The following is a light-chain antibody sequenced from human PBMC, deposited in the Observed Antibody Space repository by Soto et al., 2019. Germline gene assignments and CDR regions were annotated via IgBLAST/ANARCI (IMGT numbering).Light chain of an antibody. V-gene: IGKV2-28*01. CDR2: WGS. Sequence: DIVMTQSPLSLPVTPGEPASISCRSSQSLLHSSGNNYLDWYVQKPGQSPQLLIYWGSNRASGVPDRYSDSGAGTDFTLKINRVEAEEFVVYYYMQGQQIPVTLGQGTRLEIK. CDR1: QSLLHSSGNNY. CDR3: MQGQQIPVT. J-gene: IGKJ5*01.